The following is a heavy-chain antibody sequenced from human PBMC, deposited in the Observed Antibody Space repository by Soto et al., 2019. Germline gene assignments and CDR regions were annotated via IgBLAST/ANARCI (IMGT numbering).Heavy chain of an antibody. CDR3: AKGVTIAAESDAFDI. CDR1: GFTFSSYA. V-gene: IGHV3-23*01. Sequence: GGSLRLSCAASGFTFSSYAMTWVRQAPGKGLEWVSALSGSGGHTYYADSVKGRITISRDNSKNTLYLQMNSLRAEDTAVYYCAKGVTIAAESDAFDIWGQGTMVTVSS. CDR2: LSGSGGHT. D-gene: IGHD6-6*01. J-gene: IGHJ3*02.